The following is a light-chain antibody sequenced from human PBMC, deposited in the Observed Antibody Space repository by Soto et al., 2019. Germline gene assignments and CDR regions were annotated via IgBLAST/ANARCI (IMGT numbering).Light chain of an antibody. CDR2: AAS. Sequence: DIQMAQSPSSLSASVGDRVAITCRASQSISTYLNWYQLKPGKAPRLLISAASTLQSGVPSRFSGSGSGTEFTLTISSLQPDDFAVYYCQQYGSSPRTFGQGTKVDIK. V-gene: IGKV1-9*01. CDR1: QSISTY. J-gene: IGKJ1*01. CDR3: QQYGSSPRT.